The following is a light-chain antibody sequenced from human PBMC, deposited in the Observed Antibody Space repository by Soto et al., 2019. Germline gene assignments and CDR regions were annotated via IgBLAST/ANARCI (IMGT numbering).Light chain of an antibody. CDR2: SNN. CDR3: AAWDDSLNGWV. Sequence: QSVLTQPPSASGTPGQRVTISCSGSSSNIGSNTVNWYQQLPGTAPKLLIYSNNQRPSGVPDRFSGSKSGTSASLAISGLQSEDDADYCCAAWDDSLNGWVFGGGTKVTVL. V-gene: IGLV1-44*01. J-gene: IGLJ3*02. CDR1: SSNIGSNT.